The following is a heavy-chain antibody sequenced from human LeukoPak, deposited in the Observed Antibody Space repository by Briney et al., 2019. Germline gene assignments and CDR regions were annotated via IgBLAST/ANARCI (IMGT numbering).Heavy chain of an antibody. CDR2: MNLNSGNT. V-gene: IGHV1-8*01. Sequence: ASVKVSCKASGYTFTSYDINWVRQATGQGLEWMGWMNLNSGNTGYAQKFQGRVTMTRNTSISTAYMELSSLRSEDTAVYYCASSRAMVRGVIGGNWFDPWGQGTLVTVSS. CDR3: ASSRAMVRGVIGGNWFDP. D-gene: IGHD3-10*01. CDR1: GYTFTSYD. J-gene: IGHJ5*02.